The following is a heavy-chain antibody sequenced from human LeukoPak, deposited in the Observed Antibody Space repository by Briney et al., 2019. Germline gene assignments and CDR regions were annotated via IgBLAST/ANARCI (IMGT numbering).Heavy chain of an antibody. CDR2: MNPNSGNT. V-gene: IGHV1-8*01. Sequence: ASVKVSCKASGYTFTSYDINWVRQATGQGLEWMGWMNPNSGNTGYAQKFQGRVTMTRNTSISTAYMELSSLRSEDTAVYYCARGHPYCSGGSCYSSYYYGMDVWGQGTTVTVSS. J-gene: IGHJ6*02. CDR1: GYTFTSYD. D-gene: IGHD2-15*01. CDR3: ARGHPYCSGGSCYSSYYYGMDV.